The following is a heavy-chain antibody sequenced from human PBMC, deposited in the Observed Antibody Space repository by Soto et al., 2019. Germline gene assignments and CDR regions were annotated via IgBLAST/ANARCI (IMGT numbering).Heavy chain of an antibody. CDR3: ARLAYVITFDY. D-gene: IGHD3-22*01. Sequence: QLQLQESGPGLVKPSETLSLTCTVSGGSISSSSYYWGWIRQPPGKGLEWIGSIYYSGSTYYTPPLKSRLTITVDQSKHHFAQQLSCVTGADTAVYYCARLAYVITFDYWGQGTLVTRSS. J-gene: IGHJ4*02. V-gene: IGHV4-39*02. CDR2: IYYSGST. CDR1: GGSISSSSYY.